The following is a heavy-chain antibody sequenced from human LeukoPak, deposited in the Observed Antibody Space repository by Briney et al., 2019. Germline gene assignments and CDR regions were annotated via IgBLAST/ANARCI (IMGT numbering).Heavy chain of an antibody. CDR1: GGSISSYY. D-gene: IGHD3-10*01. Sequence: SETLSLTCTVSGGSISSYYWSWIRQPPGKGLEWIGYIYYSGGTNYNPSLKSRVTISVDTSKNQFSLKLSSVTAADTAVYYCARDLYYYGSGRGFGMDVWGQGTTVTVSS. J-gene: IGHJ6*02. CDR2: IYYSGGT. CDR3: ARDLYYYGSGRGFGMDV. V-gene: IGHV4-59*01.